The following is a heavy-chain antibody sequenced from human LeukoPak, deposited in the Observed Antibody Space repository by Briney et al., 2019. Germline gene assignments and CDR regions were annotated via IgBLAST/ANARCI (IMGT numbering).Heavy chain of an antibody. Sequence: ASVKVSCKASGYTFTTYDINWVRQATGQGLGWMGWMNPNSGNTGYAQKFQGRVTITRNTSISTAYMELSSLRSEDTAVYYCARALGYCSGGSCYHFDYWGQGTLVTVSS. CDR2: MNPNSGNT. J-gene: IGHJ4*02. CDR1: GYTFTTYD. V-gene: IGHV1-8*03. D-gene: IGHD2-15*01. CDR3: ARALGYCSGGSCYHFDY.